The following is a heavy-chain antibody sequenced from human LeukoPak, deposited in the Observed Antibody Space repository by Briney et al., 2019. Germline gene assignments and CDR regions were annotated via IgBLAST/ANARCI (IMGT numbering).Heavy chain of an antibody. V-gene: IGHV4-31*03. D-gene: IGHD2-21*01. CDR1: GGSISSGGYY. Sequence: TLSLTCTVSGGSISSGGYYWTWIRQRPGKGLEWIGYMFHTGTTFYNPSLKSRITMLVETSKNQFSLKVTSVTAADTAIYYCARLNIVVVPPDLDRGFNWFDPWGQGTLVTVSS. CDR3: ARLNIVVVPPDLDRGFNWFDP. J-gene: IGHJ5*02. CDR2: MFHTGTT.